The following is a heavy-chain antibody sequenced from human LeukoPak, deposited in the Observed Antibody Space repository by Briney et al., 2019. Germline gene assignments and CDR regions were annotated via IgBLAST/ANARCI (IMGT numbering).Heavy chain of an antibody. CDR3: AKGPPIAVAGTAGGY. J-gene: IGHJ4*02. CDR1: RFSFSSYA. D-gene: IGHD6-19*01. Sequence: GGSLRLSCAASRFSFSSYAMSWVRQAPGKGLEWVSAISGSGGSTYYADSVKGRFTISRDNSKNTLYLQMNSLRAEDTAVYYCAKGPPIAVAGTAGGYWGQGTLVTVSS. V-gene: IGHV3-23*01. CDR2: ISGSGGST.